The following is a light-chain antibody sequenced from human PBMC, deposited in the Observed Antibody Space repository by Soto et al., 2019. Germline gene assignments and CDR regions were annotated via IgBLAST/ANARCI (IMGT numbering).Light chain of an antibody. J-gene: IGLJ3*02. CDR1: SSDVGGYNY. V-gene: IGLV2-14*03. CDR3: TSYTTSSPYLV. CDR2: DVT. Sequence: QSALTQPASVSGSPGQSITISCTGTSSDVGGYNYVSWYQHHPGKAPKLMIYDVTNRPSGVSNRFSGSKSGNTASLTISGLLGEDEAEYYCTSYTTSSPYLVFGGGTKLTVL.